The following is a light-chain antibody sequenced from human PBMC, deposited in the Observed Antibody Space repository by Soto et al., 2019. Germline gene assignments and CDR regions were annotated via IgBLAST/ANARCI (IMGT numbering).Light chain of an antibody. V-gene: IGKV3-15*01. CDR2: GAS. CDR1: QSVSSN. J-gene: IGKJ1*01. CDR3: QQYNNWPWT. Sequence: EIVMTQSPATLSVSPGERGTLSCRASQSVSSNLAWYQQKPGPAPRLLIYGASTRATGIPARFSGSRSGTEFTLTISSLQSEDFAVYSCQQYNNWPWTFGQGTKVEIK.